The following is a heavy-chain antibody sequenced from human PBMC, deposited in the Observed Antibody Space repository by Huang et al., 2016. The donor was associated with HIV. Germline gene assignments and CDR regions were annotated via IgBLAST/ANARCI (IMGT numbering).Heavy chain of an antibody. CDR1: GFTFSSFG. V-gene: IGHV3-30*02. Sequence: VQLVEFGGGVVRPGGSLRLSCAASGFTFSSFGMHWVRQAQGKGLEWVSFIRYDGYNYYYAEPVKGRFTITSDNSKNILCLQKNRMRTEDTAVYECARDSGSWSGWFGPWGQGNPVTVSS. CDR2: IRYDGYNY. CDR3: ARDSGSWSGWFGP. D-gene: IGHD2-15*01. J-gene: IGHJ5*02.